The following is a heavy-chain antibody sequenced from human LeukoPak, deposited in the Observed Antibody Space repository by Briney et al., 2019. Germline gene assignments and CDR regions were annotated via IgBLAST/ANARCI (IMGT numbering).Heavy chain of an antibody. CDR3: ARDLKGSSWYDY. CDR2: ISAYNGNT. J-gene: IGHJ4*02. D-gene: IGHD6-13*01. V-gene: IGHV1-18*01. Sequence: ASVKVSCKASGYTFTSYGISWVRQAPRQGLEWVGWISAYNGNTNYAQKLQGRVTMTTDTSTSTASMELRSLRSDDTAVYYCARDLKGSSWYDYWGQGTLVTVSS. CDR1: GYTFTSYG.